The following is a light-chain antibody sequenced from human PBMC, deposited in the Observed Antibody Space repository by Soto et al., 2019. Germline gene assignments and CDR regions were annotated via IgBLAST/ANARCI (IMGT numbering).Light chain of an antibody. J-gene: IGKJ5*01. CDR2: DAS. V-gene: IGKV3-15*01. Sequence: EIVLTQSPATLSLSPGERATLSCRASQNVANYLDWYQQKPGQAPRLLIYDASARALDTPARFAGSGSGTEFTLTISSLQSEDFAVYFCQQYNHWPITFGQGTRLEIK. CDR1: QNVANY. CDR3: QQYNHWPIT.